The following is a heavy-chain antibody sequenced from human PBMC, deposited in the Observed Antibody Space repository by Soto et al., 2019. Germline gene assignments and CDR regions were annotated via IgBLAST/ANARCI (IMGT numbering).Heavy chain of an antibody. CDR3: AREKMVRGAYFDY. V-gene: IGHV4-59*01. D-gene: IGHD3-10*01. Sequence: SETLSLTCTVSGGSISRYYWSWIRQPPGKGLEWIGYIYNTWTTNYNSSLKSRVTISEDTSTNQVSLKLTSVTAADTAVYYCAREKMVRGAYFDYWGQGTLVTVSS. CDR2: IYNTWTT. J-gene: IGHJ4*02. CDR1: GGSISRYY.